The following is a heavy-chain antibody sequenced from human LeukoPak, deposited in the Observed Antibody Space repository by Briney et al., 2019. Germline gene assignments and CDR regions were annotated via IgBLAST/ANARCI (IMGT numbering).Heavy chain of an antibody. J-gene: IGHJ4*02. D-gene: IGHD6-6*01. CDR3: AAPGSSGNY. V-gene: IGHV3-23*01. CDR1: GFTVSSNY. CDR2: ISGSGGST. Sequence: GGSLRLSCAASGFTVSSNYMNWVRQAPGKGLEWVSAISGSGGSTYYADSVKGRFTISRDNSKNTLYLQMNSLRAEDTAVYYCAAPGSSGNYWGQGTLVTVSS.